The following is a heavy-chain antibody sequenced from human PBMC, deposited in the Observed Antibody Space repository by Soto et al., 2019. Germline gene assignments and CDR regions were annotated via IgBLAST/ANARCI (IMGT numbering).Heavy chain of an antibody. CDR3: ARQRTTVVTQAYFDH. V-gene: IGHV4-39*01. D-gene: IGHD2-21*02. Sequence: PSETLSLTCIVSGESIGSSSYYWGWIRQPPGKGLEWIGSIYYSGRTYYNPSFKSRVTISIDTSKNQFYLKLSSVTATDTAVYYCARQRTTVVTQAYFDHWGRGALLTISS. CDR2: IYYSGRT. CDR1: GESIGSSSYY. J-gene: IGHJ4*02.